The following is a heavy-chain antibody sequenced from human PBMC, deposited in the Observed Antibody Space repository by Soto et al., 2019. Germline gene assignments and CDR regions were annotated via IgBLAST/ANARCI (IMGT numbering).Heavy chain of an antibody. CDR3: AKVITMIVVAPWDI. Sequence: QSGGSLRLSCAASGFTFSSYAMSWVRQAPGKGLEWVSAISGSGGSTYYADSVKGRFTISRDNSKNTLYLQMNSLRAEDTAVYYCAKVITMIVVAPWDIWGQGTMVTVSS. D-gene: IGHD3-22*01. CDR2: ISGSGGST. J-gene: IGHJ3*02. CDR1: GFTFSSYA. V-gene: IGHV3-23*01.